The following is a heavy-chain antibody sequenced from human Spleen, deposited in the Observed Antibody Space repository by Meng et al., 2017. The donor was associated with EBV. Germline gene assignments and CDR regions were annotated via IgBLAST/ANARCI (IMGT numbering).Heavy chain of an antibody. V-gene: IGHV4-4*02. CDR3: ARCSDYYETSGSSECDS. CDR1: GGSISRSHG. D-gene: IGHD3-22*01. Sequence: LKESGPGLLKPSGTLSLPGTISGGSISRSHGWTWVRQSPGKGLQWIGEIHHSGSTNYGPSLKSRVTVSMDKSKNVFSLKLTSVTAADTAFYSCARCSDYYETSGSSECDSWGRGTLVTVSS. J-gene: IGHJ4*02. CDR2: IHHSGST.